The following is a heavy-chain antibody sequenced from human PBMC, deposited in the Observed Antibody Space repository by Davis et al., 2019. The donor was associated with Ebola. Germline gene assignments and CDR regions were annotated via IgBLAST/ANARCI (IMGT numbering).Heavy chain of an antibody. CDR1: GFTFSSYS. D-gene: IGHD3-10*01. Sequence: GESLKISCAASGFTFSSYSMNWVRQAPGKGLEWVSSISSSSSYIYYADSVKGRFTISRDNAKNSLYLQMNSLRAEDTAVYYCARAGRYGSGTPFDYWGQGTLVTVSS. CDR2: ISSSSSYI. V-gene: IGHV3-21*01. CDR3: ARAGRYGSGTPFDY. J-gene: IGHJ4*02.